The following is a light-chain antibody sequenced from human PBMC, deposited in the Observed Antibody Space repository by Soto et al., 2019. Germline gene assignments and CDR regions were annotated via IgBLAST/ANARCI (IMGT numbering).Light chain of an antibody. CDR3: LQYHNLWA. J-gene: IGKJ1*01. CDR2: RAS. V-gene: IGKV3-15*01. CDR1: HYIYSN. Sequence: EIVLTQSPATLSVSPGERATLSCTASHYIYSNVAWFQQRPGQAPRLLIYRASTRAPGVPARFSGSGSGTEFTLTISSLQPEDFTVYSCLQYHNLWAFGQGTKVDIK.